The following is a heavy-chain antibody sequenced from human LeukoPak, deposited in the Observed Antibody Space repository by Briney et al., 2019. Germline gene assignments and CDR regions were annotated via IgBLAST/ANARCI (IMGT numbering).Heavy chain of an antibody. CDR3: ARDGGYYYDSSGYSVFDY. CDR2: INWNGGST. J-gene: IGHJ4*02. Sequence: PGGSLRLSCAASGFTFGTYAMSWVRQAPGKGLEWVSGINWNGGSTGYADSVKGRFTISRDNAKNSLYLQMNSLRAEDTALYYCARDGGYYYDSSGYSVFDYWGQGTLVTVSS. D-gene: IGHD3-22*01. CDR1: GFTFGTYA. V-gene: IGHV3-20*04.